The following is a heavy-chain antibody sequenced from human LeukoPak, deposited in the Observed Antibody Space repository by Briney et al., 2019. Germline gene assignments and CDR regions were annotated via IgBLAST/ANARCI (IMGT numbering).Heavy chain of an antibody. D-gene: IGHD3-16*01. CDR3: ARESRPDVYY. Sequence: PGRSLRLSSAASGFTLSTYAMSWVRQAPGKGLVWVSAISGGGDNTYCADSVKGRFTTSRDNSKNSLYRQMNSLRGEDTAVYYCARESRPDVYYWGQGTLVTLSS. CDR2: ISGGGDNT. J-gene: IGHJ4*02. V-gene: IGHV3-23*01. CDR1: GFTLSTYA.